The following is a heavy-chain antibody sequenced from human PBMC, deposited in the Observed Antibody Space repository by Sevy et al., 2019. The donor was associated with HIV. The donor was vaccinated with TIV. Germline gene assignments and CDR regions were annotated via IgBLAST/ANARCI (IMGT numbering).Heavy chain of an antibody. CDR2: ISSSSSTI. V-gene: IGHV3-48*01. CDR3: ARDRPLGYCSSTSCYANGGDAFDI. CDR1: GFTFSSYS. J-gene: IGHJ3*02. D-gene: IGHD2-2*01. Sequence: GGSLRLSCAASGFTFSSYSMNWVRQAPGKGLEWVSYISSSSSTIYYADSLKGRFTISRDNAKNSLYLQMYSLRAGDTAVYYFARDRPLGYCSSTSCYANGGDAFDIWGQGTMVTVSS.